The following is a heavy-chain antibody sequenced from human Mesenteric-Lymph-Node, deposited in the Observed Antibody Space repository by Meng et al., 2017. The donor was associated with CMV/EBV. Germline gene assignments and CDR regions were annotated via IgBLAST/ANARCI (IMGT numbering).Heavy chain of an antibody. V-gene: IGHV3-66*02. D-gene: IGHD5-18*01. Sequence: GESLKISCAASGFTDSSNYMNWVRQAPGKGLEWVSVIYSGGSTYYADSVKGRFTISRDSSKNTLYLQMNSLRAEDTAVYYCARDNVDTATYGAFDIWSRGTMVTVSS. CDR2: IYSGGST. J-gene: IGHJ3*02. CDR3: ARDNVDTATYGAFDI. CDR1: GFTDSSNY.